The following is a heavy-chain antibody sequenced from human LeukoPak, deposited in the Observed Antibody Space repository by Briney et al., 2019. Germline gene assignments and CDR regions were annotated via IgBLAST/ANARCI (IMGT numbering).Heavy chain of an antibody. CDR3: ASDEHYYDSSGYWLRRYALDI. J-gene: IGHJ3*02. V-gene: IGHV4-61*01. CDR1: GGSVSSGSYY. Sequence: SETLSLTCTVSGGSVSSGSYYWSWIRQPPGKGLEWIGYIYYSGSTNYNPSLKSRVTISVDTSKNQFSLELSSVIAADTAVYYCASDEHYYDSSGYWLRRYALDIWGQGTMVTVSS. D-gene: IGHD3-22*01. CDR2: IYYSGST.